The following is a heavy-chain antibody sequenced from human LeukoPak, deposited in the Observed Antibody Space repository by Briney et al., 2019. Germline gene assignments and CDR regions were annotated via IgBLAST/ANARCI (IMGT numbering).Heavy chain of an antibody. CDR1: GDTLSSYA. J-gene: IGHJ4*02. V-gene: IGHV1-69*04. CDR3: AREGVFDIATGYLYY. Sequence: SVKVSCKASGDTLSSYAISWVRHAPGQGLEWVGRIIPILGIANYAQKFQGRVTITADKSTSTAYMERSSLRSEDTAVYYCAREGVFDIATGYLYYGGQGPLVTVPT. CDR2: IIPILGIA. D-gene: IGHD3-9*01.